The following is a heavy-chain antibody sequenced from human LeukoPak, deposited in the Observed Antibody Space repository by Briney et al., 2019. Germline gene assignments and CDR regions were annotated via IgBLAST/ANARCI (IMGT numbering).Heavy chain of an antibody. CDR3: ARLITMVRETPFGRISDAFDI. V-gene: IGHV4-59*01. J-gene: IGHJ3*02. CDR2: IYYSGST. D-gene: IGHD3-10*01. Sequence: SETLSLTCTVSGGSISSYYWSWIRQPPGKGLEWIGYIYYSGSTNYNPSLKSRVTISVDTSKNQFSLKLSSVTAADTAVYYCARLITMVRETPFGRISDAFDIWGQGTMVTVSS. CDR1: GGSISSYY.